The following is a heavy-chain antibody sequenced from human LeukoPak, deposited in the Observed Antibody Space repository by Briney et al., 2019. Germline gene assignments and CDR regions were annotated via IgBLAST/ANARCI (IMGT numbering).Heavy chain of an antibody. J-gene: IGHJ4*02. CDR1: GFTFSSFG. CDR3: ARDWADSGSDY. D-gene: IGHD5-12*01. V-gene: IGHV3-33*01. CDR2: IWYDGSKQ. Sequence: GGSLRLSCAASGFTFSSFGIHWVRQAPGKGLEWVALIWYDGSKQYYADSVKGRFTISRGNSKSTVYLQMNSLRAEDTAVYFCARDWADSGSDYWGQGTLVIVSS.